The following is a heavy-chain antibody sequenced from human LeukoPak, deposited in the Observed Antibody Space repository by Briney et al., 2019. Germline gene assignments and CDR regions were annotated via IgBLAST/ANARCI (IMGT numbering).Heavy chain of an antibody. Sequence: SETLSLTCTVSGGSISSYYWSWIRRPPGKGLEWIGYIYYSGSTNYNPSLKSRVTISVDTSKNQFSLKLSSVTAADTAVYYCAREYGGNPYYFDYWGQGTLVTVSS. D-gene: IGHD4-23*01. J-gene: IGHJ4*02. CDR3: AREYGGNPYYFDY. CDR2: IYYSGST. CDR1: GGSISSYY. V-gene: IGHV4-59*01.